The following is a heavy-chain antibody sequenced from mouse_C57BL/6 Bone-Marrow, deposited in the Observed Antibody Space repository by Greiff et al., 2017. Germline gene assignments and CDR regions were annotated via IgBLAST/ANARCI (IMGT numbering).Heavy chain of an antibody. J-gene: IGHJ4*01. CDR2: ISSGGSYT. D-gene: IGHD2-4*01. CDR3: ARPHYDYDGGYAMDY. V-gene: IGHV5-6*01. Sequence: EVQVVESGGDLVKPGGSLKLSCAASGFTFSSYGMSWVRQTPDKRLEWVATISSGGSYTYYPDSVKGRFTISRDNAKNTLYLQMSSLKSEDTAMYYCARPHYDYDGGYAMDYWGQGTSVTVSS. CDR1: GFTFSSYG.